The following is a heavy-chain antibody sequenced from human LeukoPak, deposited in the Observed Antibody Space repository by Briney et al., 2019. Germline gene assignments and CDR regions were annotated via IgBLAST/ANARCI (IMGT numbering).Heavy chain of an antibody. CDR2: IYYSGST. Sequence: SETLSLTCTVSGGSISSHYWSWIRQPPGKGLEWIGYIYYSGSTNYNPSLKSRVTISVDTSKNQFSLKLSSVTAADTAVYYCATDFIAADGDYYYYMDVWGKGTTVTVSS. CDR3: ATDFIAADGDYYYYMDV. D-gene: IGHD6-13*01. CDR1: GGSISSHY. V-gene: IGHV4-59*11. J-gene: IGHJ6*03.